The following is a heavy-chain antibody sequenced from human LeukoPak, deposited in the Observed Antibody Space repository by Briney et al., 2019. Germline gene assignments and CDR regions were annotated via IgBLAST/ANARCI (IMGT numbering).Heavy chain of an antibody. V-gene: IGHV4-4*07. D-gene: IGHD5-18*01. CDR2: IYTSGST. CDR1: GGSFSGYY. CDR3: ARDSGYSYPNWFDP. Sequence: SETLSLTCAVYGGSFSGYYWSWIRQPAGKGLEWIGRIYTSGSTNYNPSLKSRVTMSVDTSKNQFSLKLSSVTAADTAVYYCARDSGYSYPNWFDPWSQGTLVTVSS. J-gene: IGHJ5*02.